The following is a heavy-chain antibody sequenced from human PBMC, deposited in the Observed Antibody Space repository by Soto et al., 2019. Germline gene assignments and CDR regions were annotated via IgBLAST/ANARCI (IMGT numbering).Heavy chain of an antibody. CDR3: TTDDPINDY. CDR2: IKSKTDGGTT. V-gene: IGHV3-15*01. CDR1: GFTFSNAW. Sequence: PVGSLRLSCAASGFTFSNAWMSWVRQAPGKGLEWVCRIKSKTDGGTTDFAAPGKGRFTISRDDSKNTLFLQMNSLKAEDTAVYYCTTDDPINDYWGQGTLVTVSS. J-gene: IGHJ4*02.